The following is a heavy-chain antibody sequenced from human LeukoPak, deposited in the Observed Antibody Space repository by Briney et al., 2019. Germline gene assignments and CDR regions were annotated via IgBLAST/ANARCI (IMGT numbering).Heavy chain of an antibody. Sequence: PGGSLRLSCAASGFTFNMYDMHWVRQAPGKGLEWVACVRSDGSNEFYADSLKGRLTISRDNSKNTLYLQMNSLRGEDTAVYYCAGDSDYWGQGTLVTVSS. J-gene: IGHJ4*02. CDR3: AGDSDY. CDR1: GFTFNMYD. CDR2: VRSDGSNE. V-gene: IGHV3-30*02.